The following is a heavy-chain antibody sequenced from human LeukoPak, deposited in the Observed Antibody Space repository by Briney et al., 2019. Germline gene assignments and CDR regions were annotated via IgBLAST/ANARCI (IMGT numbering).Heavy chain of an antibody. J-gene: IGHJ4*02. Sequence: GASVNVSCKSSGYTFTDYYMHWVRQAPGQGLEWMGWINPNSGGTSYAQNSQGRVTMTRDTSISTAYMELSRLRSDDTAIYYCARDLEVWGQGTLVAVSS. CDR1: GYTFTDYY. CDR2: INPNSGGT. CDR3: ARDLEV. V-gene: IGHV1-2*02.